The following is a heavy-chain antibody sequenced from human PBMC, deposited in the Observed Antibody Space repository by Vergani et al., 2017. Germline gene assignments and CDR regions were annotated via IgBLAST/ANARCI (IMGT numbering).Heavy chain of an antibody. D-gene: IGHD5-24*01. CDR1: TESISRYY. CDR3: AKGPTSSRGYFDH. Sequence: QVQLQESGPGLVKPSETLSLTCSVSTESISRYYWRWIRQPAGKGLEWIGRVFSSGSTVYNPALKSRVIMSLDTSKKQLSLNLTSVTAADTAVYYCAKGPTSSRGYFDHWGQGTLVIASS. CDR2: VFSSGST. V-gene: IGHV4-4*07. J-gene: IGHJ4*03.